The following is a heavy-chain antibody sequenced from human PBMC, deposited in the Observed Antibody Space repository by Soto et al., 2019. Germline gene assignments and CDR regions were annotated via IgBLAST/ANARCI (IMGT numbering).Heavy chain of an antibody. V-gene: IGHV1-18*01. CDR1: GYTFSNFA. D-gene: IGHD6-13*01. Sequence: ASVKVSCKASGYTFSNFAITWVRQAPGQGPEWMGWISGYNGNTKYAQTLQGRVTMTTDTSTSTAYMELRSLRSDDTAVYYCARGGSSWSAEYYQHWGQGTLVTVSS. CDR2: ISGYNGNT. CDR3: ARGGSSWSAEYYQH. J-gene: IGHJ1*01.